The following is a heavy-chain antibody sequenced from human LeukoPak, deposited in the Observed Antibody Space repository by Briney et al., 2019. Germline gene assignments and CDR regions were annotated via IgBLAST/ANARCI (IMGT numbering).Heavy chain of an antibody. D-gene: IGHD1-1*01. CDR2: IGTASDP. J-gene: IGHJ6*03. CDR3: ARGPLRGKYYYMDV. Sequence: GGSLTLSCPASGFTFSSFDMHWVRQPTGQGLGWVSTIGTASDPYYPSSEEGRLSLSTDNAKKSLYLQMNSLTAGYTAVYYCARGPLRGKYYYMDVWGKGTTVTVSS. CDR1: GFTFSSFD. V-gene: IGHV3-13*05.